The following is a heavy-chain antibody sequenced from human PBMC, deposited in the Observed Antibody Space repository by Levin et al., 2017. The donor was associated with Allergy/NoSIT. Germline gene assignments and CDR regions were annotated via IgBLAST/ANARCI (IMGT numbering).Heavy chain of an antibody. D-gene: IGHD3-10*01. CDR1: GFTFDDYA. J-gene: IGHJ3*02. V-gene: IGHV3-9*01. Sequence: GGSLRLSCAASGFTFDDYAMHWVRQAPGKGLEWVSGISWNSGSIGYADPVKGRFTISRDNAKNSLYLQMNSLRTEDTALYYCARDNIGLPDAFDIWGQGTMVIVSS. CDR3: ARDNIGLPDAFDI. CDR2: ISWNSGSI.